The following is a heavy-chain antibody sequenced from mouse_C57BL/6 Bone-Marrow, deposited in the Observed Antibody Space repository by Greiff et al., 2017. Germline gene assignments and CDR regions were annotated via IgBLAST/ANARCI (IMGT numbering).Heavy chain of an antibody. CDR1: GYTFTSYW. V-gene: IGHV1-69*01. CDR2: IDPSDSYT. CDR3: AREYYGSSYFDV. J-gene: IGHJ1*03. Sequence: QVQLKESGAELVMPGASVKLSCKASGYTFTSYWMHWVKQRPGQGLEWIGEIDPSDSYTNYNQKFKGKSTLTVDKSSSTAYMQLSSLTSEDSAVYYCAREYYGSSYFDVWGTGTTVTVSS. D-gene: IGHD1-1*01.